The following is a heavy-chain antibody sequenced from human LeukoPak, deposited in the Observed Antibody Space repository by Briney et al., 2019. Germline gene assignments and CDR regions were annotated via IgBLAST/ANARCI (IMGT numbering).Heavy chain of an antibody. V-gene: IGHV3-33*06. CDR3: AKDLGRLGELSLDY. CDR1: GFTFSSYG. D-gene: IGHD3-16*02. CDR2: IWYDGSNK. J-gene: IGHJ4*02. Sequence: GGSLGLSCAASGFTFSSYGMHWVRQAPGKGLEWVAVIWYDGSNKYYADSVKGRFTISRDNSKNTLYLQMNSLRAEDTAVYYCAKDLGRLGELSLDYWGQGTLVTVSS.